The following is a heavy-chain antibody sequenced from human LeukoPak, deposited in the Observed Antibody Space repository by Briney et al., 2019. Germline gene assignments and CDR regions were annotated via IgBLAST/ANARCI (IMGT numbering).Heavy chain of an antibody. CDR1: GGSISSYY. Sequence: SETLSLTCTVSGGSISSYYWSWIRQPPGKGLEWIGSIYHSGSTYYNPSLKSRVTISVDTSKNQFSLKLSSVTAADTAVYYCARSRYGGNYFDYWGQGTLVTVSS. CDR3: ARSRYGGNYFDY. CDR2: IYHSGST. D-gene: IGHD4-23*01. J-gene: IGHJ4*02. V-gene: IGHV4-59*08.